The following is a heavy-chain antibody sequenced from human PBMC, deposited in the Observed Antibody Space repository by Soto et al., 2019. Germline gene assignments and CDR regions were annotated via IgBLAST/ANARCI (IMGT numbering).Heavy chain of an antibody. CDR1: GGSISSGGYY. CDR2: IYYSGST. V-gene: IGHV4-31*03. Sequence: PSETLSLTCTVSGGSISSGGYYWSWIRQHPGKGLEWIGYIYYSGSTYYNPSLKSRVTISVDTSKNQFSLKLSSVTAADTAVYYCARDSGSSSWHFDYWGQGTLVTVSS. CDR3: ARDSGSSSWHFDY. J-gene: IGHJ4*02. D-gene: IGHD6-13*01.